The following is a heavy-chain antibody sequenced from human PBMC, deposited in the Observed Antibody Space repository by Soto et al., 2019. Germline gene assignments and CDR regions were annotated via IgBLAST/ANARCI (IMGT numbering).Heavy chain of an antibody. CDR3: ARVGSSWYIGY. V-gene: IGHV4-59*01. Sequence: QVQLQESGPGLVKPSETLSLTCTVSGGSISSYYWSWIRQPPGKGLEWIGYIYYSGSTNYNPSLKSRVTISVDTSKNQFSLKLSSVTAADTAVYYYARVGSSWYIGYWGQGTLVTVSS. D-gene: IGHD6-13*01. CDR1: GGSISSYY. CDR2: IYYSGST. J-gene: IGHJ1*01.